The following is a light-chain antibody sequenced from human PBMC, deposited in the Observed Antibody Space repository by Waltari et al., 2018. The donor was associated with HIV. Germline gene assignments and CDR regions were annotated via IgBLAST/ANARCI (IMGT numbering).Light chain of an antibody. Sequence: QSVLTQSPSVSGTPGQRVTISCSGSSSNIGSTTVNWYQALPGTAPKLLIYSNNQRPSGVPDRFSGSKSGTSGSLAISGLQSEDETDYYCATWDDSLNGYVFGTGTKVTVL. J-gene: IGLJ1*01. CDR2: SNN. V-gene: IGLV1-44*01. CDR3: ATWDDSLNGYV. CDR1: SSNIGSTT.